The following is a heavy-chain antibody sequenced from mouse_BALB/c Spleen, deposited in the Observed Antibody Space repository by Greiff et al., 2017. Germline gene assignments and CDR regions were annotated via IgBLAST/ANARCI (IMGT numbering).Heavy chain of an antibody. Sequence: QVQLQQPGAELVKPGASVKLSCKASGYTFTSYWMHWVKQRPGQGLEWIGEIDPSDSYTNYNQKFKGKATLTVDKSSNTAYLQLSSLTSEDTAVYYCARRTAGYFDYWGQGTTLTVSS. CDR2: IDPSDSYT. V-gene: IGHV1-69*02. J-gene: IGHJ2*01. CDR3: ARRTAGYFDY. CDR1: GYTFTSYW.